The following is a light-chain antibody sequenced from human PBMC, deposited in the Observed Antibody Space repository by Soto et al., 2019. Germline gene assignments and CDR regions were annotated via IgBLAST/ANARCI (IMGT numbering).Light chain of an antibody. CDR1: QSVNGGH. V-gene: IGKV3D-20*02. J-gene: IGKJ1*01. Sequence: EIVMTQSPATLSVSPGERATLSCRASQSVNGGHLAWFQQKPGQAPRLLMYAASSRATGIPDRFSGSGSGTDFTLTISRLEPEDFAVYYCQQYIYWPWTFGQGTKV. CDR3: QQYIYWPWT. CDR2: AAS.